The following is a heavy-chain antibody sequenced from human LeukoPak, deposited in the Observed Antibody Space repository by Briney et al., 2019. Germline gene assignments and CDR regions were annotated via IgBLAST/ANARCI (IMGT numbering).Heavy chain of an antibody. Sequence: GGSLRLSCAASGFTFNSYGIHWVRQAPGKGLEWVAFIRYDGGNKYYADSVKGRFTISRDNSKNTLYLQMNSLRVEDTAVYYCARARTTRGFDYWGQGTLVTVSS. J-gene: IGHJ4*02. V-gene: IGHV3-30*02. CDR1: GFTFNSYG. D-gene: IGHD4-17*01. CDR2: IRYDGGNK. CDR3: ARARTTRGFDY.